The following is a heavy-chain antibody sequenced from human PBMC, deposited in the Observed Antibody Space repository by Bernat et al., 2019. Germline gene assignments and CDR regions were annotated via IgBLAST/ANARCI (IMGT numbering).Heavy chain of an antibody. CDR3: ARERADVVVVVAASNWFDP. V-gene: IGHV6-1*01. CDR1: RDSVSSNSAA. D-gene: IGHD2-15*01. J-gene: IGHJ5*02. Sequence: QVQLQQSGPGLVKPSQTLSLTCAISRDSVSSNSAAWNWIRQSPSRGLEWLGRTYYRSKWYNDYAVSVKSRITINPDTSKNQFSLQLNSGTPEDTAVYYCARERADVVVVVAASNWFDPWGQGTLVTVSS. CDR2: TYYRSKWYN.